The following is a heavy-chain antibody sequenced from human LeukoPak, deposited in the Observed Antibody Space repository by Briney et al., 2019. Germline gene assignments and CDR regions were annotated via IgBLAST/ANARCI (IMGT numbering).Heavy chain of an antibody. V-gene: IGHV3-33*06. CDR1: GFTFTNYG. CDR3: AKGGIEVGHPAGLYFFDS. CDR2: IWNSGSNK. J-gene: IGHJ4*02. D-gene: IGHD6-19*01. Sequence: PKGSLRLSCAASGFTFTNYGMHWVRQAPGQGLEWVGIIWNSGSNKDYANTVKGRFTISRDNSRSIVYLQMNSMRVEDTALYYCAKGGIEVGHPAGLYFFDSWGQGTLVSVSS.